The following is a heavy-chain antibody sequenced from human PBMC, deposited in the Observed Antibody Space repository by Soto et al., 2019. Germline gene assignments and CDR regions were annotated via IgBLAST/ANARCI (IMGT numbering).Heavy chain of an antibody. CDR2: FEPEDGET. D-gene: IGHD6-19*01. V-gene: IGHV1-24*01. CDR3: AAGGRRWLHSPFEY. CDR1: GHTLTELS. Sequence: QVQLVQSGAEVRKPGASVKVSCKVSGHTLTELSMHWVRQAPGKGLEWMGGFEPEDGETISAQKFQGRVTVTEDTTKDSTYLASSRLRTEDTAVYYCAAGGRRWLHSPFEYWGQGTLVTISS. J-gene: IGHJ4*02.